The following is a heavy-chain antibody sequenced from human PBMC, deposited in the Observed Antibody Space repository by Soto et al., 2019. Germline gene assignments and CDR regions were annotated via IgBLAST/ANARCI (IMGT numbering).Heavy chain of an antibody. Sequence: ASVKVSCKASGGTFSSYAISWVRQAPGRGLEWMGGIIPIFGTANYAQKFQGRVTITADESTSTAYMELSSLRSEDTAVYYCAKLYDNDAFDIWGQGTMVTVSS. CDR1: GGTFSSYA. D-gene: IGHD3-22*01. J-gene: IGHJ3*02. V-gene: IGHV1-69*13. CDR2: IIPIFGTA. CDR3: AKLYDNDAFDI.